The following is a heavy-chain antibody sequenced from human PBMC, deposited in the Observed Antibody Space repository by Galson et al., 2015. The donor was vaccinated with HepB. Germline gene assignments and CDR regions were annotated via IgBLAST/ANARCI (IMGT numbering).Heavy chain of an antibody. CDR2: ISAYNGNT. CDR3: AVPGNFWSGYFGGGYYFDY. CDR1: GYTFTSYG. D-gene: IGHD3-3*01. V-gene: IGHV1-18*04. J-gene: IGHJ4*02. Sequence: SVKVSCKASGYTFTSYGTSWVRQAPGQGLEWMGWISAYNGNTNYAQKLQGRVTMTTDTSTSTAYMELRSLRSDDTAVYYCAVPGNFWSGYFGGGYYFDYWGQGTLVTVSS.